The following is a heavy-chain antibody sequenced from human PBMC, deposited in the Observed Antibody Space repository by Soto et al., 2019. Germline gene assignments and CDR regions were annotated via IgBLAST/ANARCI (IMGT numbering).Heavy chain of an antibody. D-gene: IGHD3-3*01. Sequence: GGSLRLSCAASGFTFSSYGMRWVRQAPGKGLEWVAVISYDGSNKYYADSVKGRFTISRDNSKNTLYLQMNSLRAEDTAVYYCAKGSLPYTIFGVVSEMDVWGQGTTVTVSS. V-gene: IGHV3-30*18. CDR1: GFTFSSYG. CDR2: ISYDGSNK. J-gene: IGHJ6*02. CDR3: AKGSLPYTIFGVVSEMDV.